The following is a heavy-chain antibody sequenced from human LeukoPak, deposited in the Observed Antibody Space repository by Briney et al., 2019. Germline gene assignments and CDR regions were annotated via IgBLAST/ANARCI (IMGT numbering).Heavy chain of an antibody. Sequence: ASVKVSCKVSGYTLTDLSMHWVRQAPGKGLEWMGNFDPEDGETIYAQKFQGRVTMTEDTSTDTAYMELSSLRSEDTAMYYCATIGSIWSDYWGQGTLVTVSS. D-gene: IGHD6-13*01. CDR3: ATIGSIWSDY. J-gene: IGHJ4*02. CDR2: FDPEDGET. V-gene: IGHV1-24*01. CDR1: GYTLTDLS.